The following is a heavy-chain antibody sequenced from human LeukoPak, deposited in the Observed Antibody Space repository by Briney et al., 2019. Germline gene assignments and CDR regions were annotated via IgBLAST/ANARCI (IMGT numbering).Heavy chain of an antibody. Sequence: ASVKVSCKASGYTFTSYDINWVRQATGQGLEWMGRMNPNSGNTGYAQKFQGRVTITRNTSISTAYMELSSLRSEDTAVYYCARGQWVRGVNPTPFEYWGQGTLVTVSS. D-gene: IGHD3-10*01. J-gene: IGHJ4*02. CDR3: ARGQWVRGVNPTPFEY. CDR2: MNPNSGNT. V-gene: IGHV1-8*03. CDR1: GYTFTSYD.